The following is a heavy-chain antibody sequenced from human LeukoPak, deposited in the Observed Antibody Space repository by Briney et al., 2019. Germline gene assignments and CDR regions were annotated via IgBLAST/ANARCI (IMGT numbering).Heavy chain of an antibody. V-gene: IGHV4-31*03. D-gene: IGHD4-17*01. J-gene: IGHJ6*02. CDR3: ARQFTVYGDLYYYYGMDV. CDR1: GGSISSGGYY. Sequence: RTSETLSLTCTVSGGSISSGGYYWSWIRQHPGKGLEWMGNIYYSGSTYYNPSLKSRVTISVDTSKNQFSLKLSSVTAADTAVYYCARQFTVYGDLYYYYGMDVWGQGTTVTVSS. CDR2: IYYSGST.